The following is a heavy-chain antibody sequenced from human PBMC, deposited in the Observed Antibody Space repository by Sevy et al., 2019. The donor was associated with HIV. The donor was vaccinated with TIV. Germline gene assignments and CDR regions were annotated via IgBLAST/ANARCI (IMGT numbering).Heavy chain of an antibody. J-gene: IGHJ4*02. D-gene: IGHD3-3*01. V-gene: IGHV3-23*01. CDR1: GFTFSSYA. CDR2: ISGSGGST. CDR3: AKDPYYDFWSGKDYFDY. Sequence: GGSLRLSCAASGFTFSSYAMSWVRQAPGKGLEWVSAISGSGGSTYYADSVKGRFTISRDNSKNTLYLQMNSLRAEDTAIYYCAKDPYYDFWSGKDYFDYWGQGTLVTVSS.